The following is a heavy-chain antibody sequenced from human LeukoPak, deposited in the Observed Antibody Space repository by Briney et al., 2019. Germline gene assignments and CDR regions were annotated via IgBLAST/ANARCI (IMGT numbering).Heavy chain of an antibody. Sequence: GGSLRLSCAASGFTFSSYEMNWVRQAPGKGLEWVSGINRNGGSTGYADSVKGRFTISRDNAKNSLYLQMNSLRAEDTAVYYCAREGVQPTRMYASDIWGQGTMVTVSS. CDR2: INRNGGST. V-gene: IGHV3-20*04. CDR1: GFTFSSYE. CDR3: AREGVQPTRMYASDI. D-gene: IGHD2-2*01. J-gene: IGHJ3*02.